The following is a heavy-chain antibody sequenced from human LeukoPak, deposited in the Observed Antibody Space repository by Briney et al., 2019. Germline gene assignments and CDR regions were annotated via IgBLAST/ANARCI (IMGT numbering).Heavy chain of an antibody. Sequence: GGSLRLSCAASGFTVSSNYMSWVRQAPGRGLEWVSVIYSGGSTYYADSVKGRFTISRDNAKNTVYLQMNSLRDDDTAVYYCTRSPSLGGRYWGFDYWGQGALVTVSS. CDR1: GFTVSSNY. CDR2: IYSGGST. D-gene: IGHD1-26*01. J-gene: IGHJ4*02. V-gene: IGHV3-66*01. CDR3: TRSPSLGGRYWGFDY.